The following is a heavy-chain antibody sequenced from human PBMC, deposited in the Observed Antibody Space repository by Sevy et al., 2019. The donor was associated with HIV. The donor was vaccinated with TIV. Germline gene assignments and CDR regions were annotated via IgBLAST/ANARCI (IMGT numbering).Heavy chain of an antibody. CDR1: GFTINIYS. CDR3: AREGCTKPHDY. V-gene: IGHV3-23*01. J-gene: IGHJ4*02. CDR2: LSFGCGKI. D-gene: IGHD2-8*01. Sequence: GSLRLSCAASGFTINIYSMSWVRQTPGKGLEWVATLSFGCGKINHADSVKGRFTMSRDDSKNAVYLQMNNLRVEDTAIYYCAREGCTKPHDYWGQGTLVTVSS.